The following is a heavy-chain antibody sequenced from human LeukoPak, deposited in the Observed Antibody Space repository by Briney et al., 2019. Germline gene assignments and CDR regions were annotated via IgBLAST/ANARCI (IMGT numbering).Heavy chain of an antibody. J-gene: IGHJ6*02. CDR1: GGSTSGGNYY. Sequence: KASETLSLTCIVSGGSTSGGNYYWGWIRRPPGKGLEWIGGISSSGNTYYNPSLKSRVTISVDTSKNQFSLKLSSVTAADTAVYYCACIPYYGMDVWGQGTTVTVSS. D-gene: IGHD2-21*01. V-gene: IGHV4-39*07. CDR3: ACIPYYGMDV. CDR2: ISSSGNT.